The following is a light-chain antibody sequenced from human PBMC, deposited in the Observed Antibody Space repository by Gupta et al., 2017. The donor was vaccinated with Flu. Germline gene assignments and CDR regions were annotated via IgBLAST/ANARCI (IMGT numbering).Light chain of an antibody. CDR1: SSDVGGYNY. Sequence: QSALTQPPSASGSPGQSVTISCPGTSSDVGGYNYVSWYQQHPGKAPKLMIDEVSKRLSGVPDRFSGSKSGNTASLTVSGLQAEDEADYYCSSYAGSNNSRFGGGTKLTVL. CDR3: SSYAGSNNSR. CDR2: EVS. J-gene: IGLJ2*01. V-gene: IGLV2-8*01.